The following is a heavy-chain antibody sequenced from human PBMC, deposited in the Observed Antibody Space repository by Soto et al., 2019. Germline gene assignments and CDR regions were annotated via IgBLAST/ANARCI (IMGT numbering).Heavy chain of an antibody. V-gene: IGHV4-59*12. CDR2: IFYSGNT. J-gene: IGHJ5*02. Sequence: PSETLSLTCTVSGGSLNNYYWSWIRQPPGKGLEWIGYIFYSGNTNYNPSLMSRLTISVDKSKNQFSLRLTYVTAADTGIYYCAREVPGLREVNRNWFDPWGQGTLVTVSS. CDR3: AREVPGLREVNRNWFDP. CDR1: GGSLNNYY. D-gene: IGHD3-10*01.